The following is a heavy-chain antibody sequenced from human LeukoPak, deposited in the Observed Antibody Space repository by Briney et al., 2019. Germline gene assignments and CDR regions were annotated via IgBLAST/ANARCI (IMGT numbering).Heavy chain of an antibody. V-gene: IGHV3-30*02. Sequence: PVGSLRLSCAASGFTFSNYGMHWARRGPGKGLEWVSFIGYDGSNKYYADSVKGRFTISRDNSKNMLYLQMNSLRAEDTAVYYCAKDAWDCSNSRCPSYYYYMDVWGKGTTVTVSS. CDR1: GFTFSNYG. CDR2: IGYDGSNK. J-gene: IGHJ6*03. CDR3: AKDAWDCSNSRCPSYYYYMDV. D-gene: IGHD2-2*01.